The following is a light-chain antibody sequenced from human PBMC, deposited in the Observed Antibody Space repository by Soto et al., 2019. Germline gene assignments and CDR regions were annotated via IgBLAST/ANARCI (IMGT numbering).Light chain of an antibody. CDR3: LQHNSYPRT. Sequence: IQVTQSPSSLSASVGDRVTITCRASQGIRTDLGWYQQKPGNAPKRLIYAAFSLQSGVPSRFSGSGTGTEFALTISSLQPEDFANYYGLQHNSYPRTFGQWTKGDI. J-gene: IGKJ1*01. V-gene: IGKV1-17*01. CDR2: AAF. CDR1: QGIRTD.